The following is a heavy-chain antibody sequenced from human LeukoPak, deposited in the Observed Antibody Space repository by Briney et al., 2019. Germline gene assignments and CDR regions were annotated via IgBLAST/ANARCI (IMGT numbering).Heavy chain of an antibody. J-gene: IGHJ4*02. CDR3: ASGPTDY. V-gene: IGHV3-74*01. Sequence: GGSLRLSCAASGFTFSNYWMHWVRQAPGKGLLWVSRISRDGSSTSYADSVKGRFTISRDNAKNTLYLQMNSLRAEDTAVYYCASGPTDYWGQGTLVTVSS. CDR2: ISRDGSST. CDR1: GFTFSNYW.